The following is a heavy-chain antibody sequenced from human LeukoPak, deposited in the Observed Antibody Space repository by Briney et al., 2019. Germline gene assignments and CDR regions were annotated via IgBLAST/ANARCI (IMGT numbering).Heavy chain of an antibody. CDR2: INTISGGT. CDR3: ARGREVAGTVGY. Sequence: ASVKVSCKASGYTFTGYYMHWVRQAPGQGLEWMGWINTISGGTNYAQKFQGRVTMTRHTSISTAYMELSRLTSDDTAVYYCARGREVAGTVGYWGHGTLVTVSS. V-gene: IGHV1-2*02. J-gene: IGHJ4*01. CDR1: GYTFTGYY. D-gene: IGHD6-19*01.